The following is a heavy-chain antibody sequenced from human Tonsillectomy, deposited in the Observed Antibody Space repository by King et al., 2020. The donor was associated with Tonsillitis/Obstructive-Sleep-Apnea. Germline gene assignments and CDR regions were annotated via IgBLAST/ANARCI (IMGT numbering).Heavy chain of an antibody. V-gene: IGHV4-34*01. CDR1: GGSFSGYY. D-gene: IGHD6-19*01. J-gene: IGHJ6*03. Sequence: VQLQQWGAGLLKPSETLSLTCAVYGGSFSGYYWSWIHQPPGKGLEWIGEINHSGSTNYNPSLKSRVTISVDTSKNQFCLKRSSVTAADTAVYYCARVRGITAVAGRRYYYMDVWGKGTTVTVSS. CDR3: ARVRGITAVAGRRYYYMDV. CDR2: INHSGST.